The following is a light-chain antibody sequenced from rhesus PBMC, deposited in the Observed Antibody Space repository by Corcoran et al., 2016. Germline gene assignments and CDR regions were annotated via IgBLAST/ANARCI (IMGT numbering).Light chain of an antibody. J-gene: IGKJ4*01. CDR3: QQYSSRPLT. CDR2: KES. CDR1: QGISSW. Sequence: DIQMTQSPSSLSASVGDTVTITCRASQGISSWLAWYQQKPGKAPKLLIYKESSLQSGVPSGFSGSGSETDFTLTISSLQSEDFATYYCQQYSSRPLTFGGGTKVEL. V-gene: IGKV1-22*01.